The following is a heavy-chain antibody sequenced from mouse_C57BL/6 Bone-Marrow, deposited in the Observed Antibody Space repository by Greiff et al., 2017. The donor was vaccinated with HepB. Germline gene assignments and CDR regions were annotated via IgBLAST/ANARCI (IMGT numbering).Heavy chain of an antibody. D-gene: IGHD2-3*01. CDR3: VRGEGYYEDWYFDV. J-gene: IGHJ1*03. Sequence: EVKLVESGGGLVQPKGSLKLSCAASGFTFNTYAMHWVRQAPGKGLEWVARIRSKSSNYATYYADSVKDRFTISRDDSKSMLYLQMNNLKTEDTAMYYCVRGEGYYEDWYFDVWGTGTTVTVSS. V-gene: IGHV10-3*01. CDR2: IRSKSSNYAT. CDR1: GFTFNTYA.